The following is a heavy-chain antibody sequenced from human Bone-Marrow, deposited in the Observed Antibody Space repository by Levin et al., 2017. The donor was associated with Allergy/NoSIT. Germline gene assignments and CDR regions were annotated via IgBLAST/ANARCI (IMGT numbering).Heavy chain of an antibody. Sequence: LRLSCAISGDSVSSNTAAWNWIRQSPSRGLEWLGRTYFRSEWSDDYAVSVKSRITINPDIYKNQFSLQLNSVTPEDTAVYYCTSGSSRWFDTWGQGTLVTVSS. CDR2: TYFRSEWSD. V-gene: IGHV6-1*01. D-gene: IGHD1-14*01. J-gene: IGHJ5*02. CDR3: TSGSSRWFDT. CDR1: GDSVSSNTAA.